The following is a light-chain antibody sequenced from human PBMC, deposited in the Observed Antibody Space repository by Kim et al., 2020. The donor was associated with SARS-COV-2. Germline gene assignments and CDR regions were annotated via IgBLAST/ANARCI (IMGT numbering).Light chain of an antibody. CDR2: AAS. Sequence: EIVLTQSPGTLSVSPRETATLSCRASQSVSDNLAWYQQKPGQAPRLLIYAASTRATGVPARFSGSGSGTEFTLTISSLQSEDFAVYFCQQYSDWPPGDTFGQGTKLEI. CDR1: QSVSDN. CDR3: QQYSDWPPGDT. V-gene: IGKV3-15*01. J-gene: IGKJ2*01.